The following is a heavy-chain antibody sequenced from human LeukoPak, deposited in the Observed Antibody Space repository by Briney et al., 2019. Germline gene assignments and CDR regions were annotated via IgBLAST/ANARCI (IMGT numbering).Heavy chain of an antibody. CDR1: GGSFSGYY. CDR2: INHSGST. V-gene: IGHV4-34*01. CDR3: ARVIIAAARLTNRYFDL. J-gene: IGHJ2*01. D-gene: IGHD6-13*01. Sequence: SETLSLTCAVYGGSFSGYYWSWIRQPPGKGLEWIGEINHSGSTNYNPSLKGRVTISVDTSKNQFSLKLSSVTAAVTAVYYCARVIIAAARLTNRYFDLWGRGTLVTVSS.